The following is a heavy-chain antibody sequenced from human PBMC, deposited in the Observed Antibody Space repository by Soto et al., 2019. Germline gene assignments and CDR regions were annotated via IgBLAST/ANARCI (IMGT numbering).Heavy chain of an antibody. J-gene: IGHJ6*02. D-gene: IGHD3-16*02. V-gene: IGHV3-23*01. CDR1: GFTFSNHA. CDR3: AKKRRKIVDYYYGMDV. Sequence: GGSLRLSCAASGFTFSNHAMTWVRQAPGKGLEWVSTISLSGGRTFYADSVKGRFTISRDNSKNTLFLQINSLTDEDTAVYYCAKKRRKIVDYYYGMDVWGQGTTVTVSS. CDR2: ISLSGGRT.